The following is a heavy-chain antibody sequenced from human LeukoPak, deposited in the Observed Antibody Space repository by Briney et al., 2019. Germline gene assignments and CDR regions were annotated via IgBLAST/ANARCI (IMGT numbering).Heavy chain of an antibody. Sequence: GGSLRLSCTASGFNFANYAMSWVRQAPGKGLEWVSAISNNGGYTYYADSVQGRFTISRDNSKSTLCLQMNSLRAEDTAVYYCAKQLGYCSDGSCYFPYWGQGTLVTVSS. D-gene: IGHD2-15*01. CDR2: ISNNGGYT. CDR1: GFNFANYA. J-gene: IGHJ4*02. CDR3: AKQLGYCSDGSCYFPY. V-gene: IGHV3-23*01.